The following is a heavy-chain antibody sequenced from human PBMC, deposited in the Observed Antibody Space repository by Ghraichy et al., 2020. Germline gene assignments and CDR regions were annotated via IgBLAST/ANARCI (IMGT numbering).Heavy chain of an antibody. CDR1: GFTFSSYA. Sequence: GSLRLSCAASGFTFSSYAMSWVRQAPGKGLEWVSAISGSGGSTYYADSVKGRFTISRDNSKNTLYLQMNSLRAEDTAVYYCAKIVSPRYDGSGIDYWGQGTLVTVSS. CDR2: ISGSGGST. D-gene: IGHD3-10*01. J-gene: IGHJ4*02. V-gene: IGHV3-23*01. CDR3: AKIVSPRYDGSGIDY.